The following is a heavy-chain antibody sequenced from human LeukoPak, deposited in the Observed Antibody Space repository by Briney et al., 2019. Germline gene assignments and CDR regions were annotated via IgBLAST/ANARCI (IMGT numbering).Heavy chain of an antibody. D-gene: IGHD3-10*01. CDR3: AKDLSPDPLWPKPDY. CDR1: GXTFSRYG. J-gene: IGHJ4*02. CDR2: ISYDGSNR. V-gene: IGHV3-30*18. Sequence: PGGSLRLSCAASGXTFSRYGMHWVRQAPDKGLESVAVISYDGSNRYYADSVKGRFTISRDNSKNTLYLQMNSLRAEDTAVYFSAKDLSPDPLWPKPDYWGQGTLVTVSS.